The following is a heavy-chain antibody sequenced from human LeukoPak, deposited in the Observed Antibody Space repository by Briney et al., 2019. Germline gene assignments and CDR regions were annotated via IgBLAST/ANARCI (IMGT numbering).Heavy chain of an antibody. Sequence: PGGSLRLSCAASGFTFSSYSMNWVRQAPGKGLEWVSSISSSSSYIYYADSVKGRFTISRDNAKNSLYLQMNSLRAEDTAVYYCARDRGGRGYSYVFDYWGQGTLVTVSS. D-gene: IGHD5-18*01. CDR3: ARDRGGRGYSYVFDY. V-gene: IGHV3-21*01. CDR1: GFTFSSYS. CDR2: ISSSSSYI. J-gene: IGHJ4*02.